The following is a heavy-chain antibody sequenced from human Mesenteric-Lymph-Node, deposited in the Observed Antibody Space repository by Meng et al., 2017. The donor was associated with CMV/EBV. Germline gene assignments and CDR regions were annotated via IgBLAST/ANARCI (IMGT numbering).Heavy chain of an antibody. J-gene: IGHJ4*02. CDR3: ASRKGYSSGWYHY. V-gene: IGHV1-69*05. D-gene: IGHD6-19*01. CDR2: IIPIFGTA. CDR1: GGTFSSYA. Sequence: SLKVSCKASGGTFSSYAISWVRQAPGQGLEWMGGIIPIFGTANYAQKFQGRVTITTDESTSTAYMELSSLRSEDTAVYYCASRKGYSSGWYHYWGQGTLVTVSS.